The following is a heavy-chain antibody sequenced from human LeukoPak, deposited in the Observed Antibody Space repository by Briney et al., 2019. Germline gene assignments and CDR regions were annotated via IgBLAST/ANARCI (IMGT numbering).Heavy chain of an antibody. Sequence: SETLSLTCAVSGGSFSGYYWNWIRQPPGKGLEWIGEINHSGSTTYNPSPKSRVTISVDTSKKQFSLKQSSVTAADTTAYYCGRANIAVALDYWGEGTLVTVSS. J-gene: IGHJ4*02. D-gene: IGHD6-19*01. V-gene: IGHV4-34*01. CDR2: INHSGST. CDR1: GGSFSGYY. CDR3: GRANIAVALDY.